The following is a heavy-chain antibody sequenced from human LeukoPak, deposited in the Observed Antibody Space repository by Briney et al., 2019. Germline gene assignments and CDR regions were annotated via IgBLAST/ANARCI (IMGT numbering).Heavy chain of an antibody. CDR3: ASWGSSGSLDY. J-gene: IGHJ4*02. CDR1: GGSISSYY. V-gene: IGHV4-59*01. D-gene: IGHD6-19*01. CDR2: IYYSGST. Sequence: SETLSLTCTVSGGSISSYYWSWIRQPPGKGLEWIGCIYYSGSTNYNPSLKSRVTISVDTSKNQFSLKLSSVTAADTAVYYCASWGSSGSLDYWGQGTLVTVSS.